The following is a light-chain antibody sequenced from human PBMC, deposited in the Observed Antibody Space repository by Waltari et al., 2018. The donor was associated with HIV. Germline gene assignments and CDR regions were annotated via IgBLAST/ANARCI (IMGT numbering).Light chain of an antibody. V-gene: IGLV2-8*01. CDR3: FSYAGNNYLL. CDR1: RSDIGLYNF. Sequence: QSALTQPPSASGSPGQSVTISCAGTRSDIGLYNFVSWYQHPPGKAPKLMISEVSRRPSGVPDRFSGSKSGNTASLTVSGLQAEDEAAYYCFSYAGNNYLLFGGGTKLTVL. J-gene: IGLJ2*01. CDR2: EVS.